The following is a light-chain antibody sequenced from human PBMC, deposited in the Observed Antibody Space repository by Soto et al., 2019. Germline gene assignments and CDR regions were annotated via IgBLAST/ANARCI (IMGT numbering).Light chain of an antibody. J-gene: IGLJ2*01. CDR2: EGR. CDR1: SSDVGIY. Sequence: QSALTQPASVSGSPGQSITISCTGTSSDVGIYVSWYQQHPGKAPKLKIYEGRKRPSGVSNRFSGSKSGNTASLTISGLQTEDEAYYYCCSYAGDVTVLFGGGTKLTVL. V-gene: IGLV2-23*01. CDR3: CSYAGDVTVL.